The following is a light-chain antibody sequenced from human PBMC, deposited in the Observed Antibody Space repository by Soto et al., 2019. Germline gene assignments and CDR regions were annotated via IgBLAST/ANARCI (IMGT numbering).Light chain of an antibody. V-gene: IGLV2-14*01. Sequence: QSALTQPASVSGSPGQSIAISCTGTSSDVGGYNYVSWYQQHPGKAPKLMIYEVSNRPSGVSNGFSGSKSGNTASLTISGLQAEDEADYYCNSYTSSSTWVFGGGTKLTVL. CDR1: SSDVGGYNY. CDR3: NSYTSSSTWV. J-gene: IGLJ3*02. CDR2: EVS.